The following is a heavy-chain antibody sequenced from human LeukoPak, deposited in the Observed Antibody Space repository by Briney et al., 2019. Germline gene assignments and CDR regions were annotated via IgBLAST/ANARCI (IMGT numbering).Heavy chain of an antibody. CDR1: GGSISSSSYY. D-gene: IGHD3-3*01. V-gene: IGHV4-39*07. Sequence: SETLSLTCTVSGGSISSSSYYWGWIRQPPGKGLEWIGSIYYSGSTYYNPSLKSRVTISVDTSKNQFSLKLSSVTAADTAVYYCARGTGYDFPPASFDYWGQGTLVTVSS. J-gene: IGHJ4*02. CDR2: IYYSGST. CDR3: ARGTGYDFPPASFDY.